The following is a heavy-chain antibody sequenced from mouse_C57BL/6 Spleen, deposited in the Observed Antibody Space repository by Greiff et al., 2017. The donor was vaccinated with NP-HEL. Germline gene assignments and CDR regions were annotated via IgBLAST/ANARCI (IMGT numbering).Heavy chain of an antibody. CDR2: ISDGGSYT. D-gene: IGHD2-3*01. CDR1: GFTFSSYA. CDR3: ARETYDGYPFAY. Sequence: EVQLVESGGGLVKPGGSLKLSCAASGFTFSSYAMSWVRQTPEKRLEWVATISDGGSYTYYPDNVKGRFTISRDNAKNNLYLQMSHLKSEDTAMYYCARETYDGYPFAYWGQGTLVTVSA. V-gene: IGHV5-4*01. J-gene: IGHJ3*01.